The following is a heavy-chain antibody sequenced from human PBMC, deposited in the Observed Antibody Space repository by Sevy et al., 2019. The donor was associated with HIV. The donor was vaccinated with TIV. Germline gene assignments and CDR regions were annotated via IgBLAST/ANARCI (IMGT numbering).Heavy chain of an antibody. J-gene: IGHJ6*02. D-gene: IGHD2-8*02. Sequence: GGSLRLSCAASGFSFSNYAMSWVRQAPGKGLEWVSTLIGAGSRTCYADSVTGRFTISRDNSRNTLYLLMNSLRAEDTAVYYCTNRRVQSGLSGGGAIYGRDVCGQGTMVTVSS. CDR2: LIGAGSRT. CDR1: GFSFSNYA. V-gene: IGHV3-23*01. CDR3: TNRRVQSGLSGGGAIYGRDV.